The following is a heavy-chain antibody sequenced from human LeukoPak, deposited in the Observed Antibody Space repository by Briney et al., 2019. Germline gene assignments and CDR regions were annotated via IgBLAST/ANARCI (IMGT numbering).Heavy chain of an antibody. CDR1: GGSISSYY. D-gene: IGHD6-19*01. J-gene: IGHJ5*02. CDR3: AGDRSSSGWYPRRAFDP. V-gene: IGHV4-4*07. Sequence: PSETLSLTCAVYGGSISSYYWSWIRQPAGKGLEWIGRIYTSGSTNYNPSLKSRVTMSVDTSKNQFSLKLSSVTAADTAVYYCAGDRSSSGWYPRRAFDPWGQGTLVTVSS. CDR2: IYTSGST.